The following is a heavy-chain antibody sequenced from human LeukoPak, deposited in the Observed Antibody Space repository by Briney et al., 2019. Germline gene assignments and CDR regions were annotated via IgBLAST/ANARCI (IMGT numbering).Heavy chain of an antibody. CDR3: ARHRWVRRWFDP. Sequence: SETLSLTCTVSGGSISSSSYYWGWIRQPPGKVLEWIGSIYYSGGTYYNPSLKSRVTISVDTSKNQFSLKLSSVTAADTAVYYCARHRWVRRWFDPWGQGTPVTVSS. D-gene: IGHD4-23*01. CDR1: GGSISSSSYY. V-gene: IGHV4-39*01. J-gene: IGHJ5*02. CDR2: IYYSGGT.